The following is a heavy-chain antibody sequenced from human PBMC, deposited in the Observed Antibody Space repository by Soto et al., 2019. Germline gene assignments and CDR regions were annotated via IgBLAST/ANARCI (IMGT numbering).Heavy chain of an antibody. V-gene: IGHV3-48*03. Sequence: GGSLRLSCAASGFTFSDFEMNWVRQAPVKVLEWVSYISGRGSTIYYADSVKGRFTISRDNAKNSLFLQMNSLRAEDTAVYYCVRDAHTYSGYYFYRLDVWGQGTTVTVSS. CDR2: ISGRGSTI. J-gene: IGHJ6*02. CDR1: GFTFSDFE. D-gene: IGHD1-26*01. CDR3: VRDAHTYSGYYFYRLDV.